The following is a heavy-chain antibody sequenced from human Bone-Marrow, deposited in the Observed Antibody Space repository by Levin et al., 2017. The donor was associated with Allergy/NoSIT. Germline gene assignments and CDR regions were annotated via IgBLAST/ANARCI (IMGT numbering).Heavy chain of an antibody. Sequence: SETLSLTCTVSGGSISSDYWSWIRQRPGKGLEWIGYIHYSGSTNYSPSLKSRVTISFDTSKNQFSLKLSSMTAADTAVYYCARETYYDILTNYFDPWGQGTLVTVSS. CDR3: ARETYYDILTNYFDP. V-gene: IGHV4-59*01. CDR2: IHYSGST. D-gene: IGHD3-9*01. J-gene: IGHJ5*02. CDR1: GGSISSDY.